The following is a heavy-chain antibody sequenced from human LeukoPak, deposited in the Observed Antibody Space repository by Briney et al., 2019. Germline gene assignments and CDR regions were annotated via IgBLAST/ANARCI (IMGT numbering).Heavy chain of an antibody. V-gene: IGHV4-34*01. D-gene: IGHD3-3*01. CDR1: GGSFSGYY. Sequence: KPSETLSLTCAVYGGSFSGYYWSWIRQPPGKGLEWIGEINHSGSTNYNPSLKSRVTISVDTSKNQFSLKLGSVTAADTAVYYCARDDRGVDYWGQGTLVTVSS. J-gene: IGHJ4*02. CDR2: INHSGST. CDR3: ARDDRGVDY.